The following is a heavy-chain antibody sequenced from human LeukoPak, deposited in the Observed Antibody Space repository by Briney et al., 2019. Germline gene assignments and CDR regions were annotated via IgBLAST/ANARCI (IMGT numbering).Heavy chain of an antibody. V-gene: IGHV1-46*01. J-gene: IGHJ4*02. CDR1: GYTFTSYY. CDR2: INPSGGST. Sequence: ASVKVSCKASGYTFTSYYMHWVRQAPGQGLEWMGIINPSGGSTSYAQKFQGRVTMTRDTSTSTVYMELSSLRSEDTAVYYCATLEITMVRGVIIISGFDYWGQGTLVTVSS. CDR3: ATLEITMVRGVIIISGFDY. D-gene: IGHD3-10*01.